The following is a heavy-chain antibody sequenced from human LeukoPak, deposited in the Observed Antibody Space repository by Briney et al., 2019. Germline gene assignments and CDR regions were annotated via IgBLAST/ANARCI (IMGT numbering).Heavy chain of an antibody. Sequence: GGTLRLSCAASGFTVSSNYMSWVRQAPGKGLEWVSVIDSGGSTYYADSVKGRFTISRDNSKNTLYLQMNSLRAEDTAVYYCAAEPPLGDSSSYYFTYWGQGTLVTVPS. CDR2: IDSGGST. CDR1: GFTVSSNY. J-gene: IGHJ4*02. V-gene: IGHV3-66*01. CDR3: AAEPPLGDSSSYYFTY. D-gene: IGHD4-17*01.